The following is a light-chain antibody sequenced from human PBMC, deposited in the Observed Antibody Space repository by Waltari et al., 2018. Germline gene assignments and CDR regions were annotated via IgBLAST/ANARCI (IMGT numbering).Light chain of an antibody. CDR1: SSDVGGYNY. CDR2: DVS. Sequence: QSALTQPASVSGSPGQSITISCTGPSSDVGGYNYVSWYQQHPGKAPKLMIYDVSNRPSGVSNRFSGSKFGNTASLTISGLQAEDEADYYCSSYTSSSTLVFGGGTKLTVL. CDR3: SSYTSSSTLV. J-gene: IGLJ2*01. V-gene: IGLV2-14*03.